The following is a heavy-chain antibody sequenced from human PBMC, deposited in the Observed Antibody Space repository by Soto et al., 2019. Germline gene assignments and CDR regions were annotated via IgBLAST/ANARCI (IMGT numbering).Heavy chain of an antibody. D-gene: IGHD6-13*01. CDR1: GYTFTSSD. Sequence: ASVKVSCKASGYTFTSSDINWVRQATGQGLEWMGWMNADSGNTGYAQKFQGRVTMTRNTSISTAYMELSSLRSEDTAVYYCARVVVEGSSSWYFYYGMEVWGQGTTVTVSS. CDR2: MNADSGNT. J-gene: IGHJ6*02. CDR3: ARVVVEGSSSWYFYYGMEV. V-gene: IGHV1-8*01.